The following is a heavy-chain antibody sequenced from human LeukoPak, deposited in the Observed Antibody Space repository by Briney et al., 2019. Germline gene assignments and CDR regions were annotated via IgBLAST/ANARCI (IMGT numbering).Heavy chain of an antibody. CDR1: GGSFSGYY. CDR2: INHSGST. J-gene: IGHJ6*02. Sequence: SETLSLTCAVYGGSFSGYYWSWIRQPPGKGLEWIGEINHSGSTNYNPSLKGRVTISVDTSKNQFSLKLSSVTAADTAVYYCAREWGRPSYYYGMDVWGQGTTVTVSS. V-gene: IGHV4-34*01. CDR3: AREWGRPSYYYGMDV. D-gene: IGHD3-16*01.